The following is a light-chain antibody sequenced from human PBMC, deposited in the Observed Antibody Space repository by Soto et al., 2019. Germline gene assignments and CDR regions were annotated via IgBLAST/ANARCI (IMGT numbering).Light chain of an antibody. V-gene: IGLV2-14*01. Sequence: QSVLTQPASVSGSPRQSITISCTGASSDVGSYTYVSWYQQHPGKAPKLMTYEVNNRPSGVSNRFSGSKSGNTASLTISGLQAEDEADYYCSSYTSSSTLYVFGTGTKVTVL. CDR3: SSYTSSSTLYV. J-gene: IGLJ1*01. CDR1: SSDVGSYTY. CDR2: EVN.